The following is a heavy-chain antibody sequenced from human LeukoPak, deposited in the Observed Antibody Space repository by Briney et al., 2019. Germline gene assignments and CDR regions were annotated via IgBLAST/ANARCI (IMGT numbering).Heavy chain of an antibody. J-gene: IGHJ4*02. CDR3: AKDEMGGSPDY. D-gene: IGHD1-26*01. Sequence: GGSLRLSCAASGFTFSSYGVHWVRQAPGKGLEWVAVISYDGSNKYYADSVKGRFTISRDNSKNTLYLQMNSLRAEDTAVYYCAKDEMGGSPDYWGQGTLVTVSS. CDR1: GFTFSSYG. CDR2: ISYDGSNK. V-gene: IGHV3-30*18.